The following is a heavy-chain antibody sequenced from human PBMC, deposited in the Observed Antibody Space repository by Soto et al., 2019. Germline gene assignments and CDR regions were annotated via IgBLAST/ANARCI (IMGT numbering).Heavy chain of an antibody. J-gene: IGHJ1*01. D-gene: IGHD3-16*02. Sequence: AGGSLRLSCAASGLTFSKYAMSWVRQTPEKGLEWVSGISGSGGSTYYADSVKGRFTISRDNSENTVYLQMNSLRAEDTAVYYCAKGEKHSIVAEYFQHWGQGTLVTVSS. V-gene: IGHV3-23*01. CDR3: AKGEKHSIVAEYFQH. CDR1: GLTFSKYA. CDR2: ISGSGGST.